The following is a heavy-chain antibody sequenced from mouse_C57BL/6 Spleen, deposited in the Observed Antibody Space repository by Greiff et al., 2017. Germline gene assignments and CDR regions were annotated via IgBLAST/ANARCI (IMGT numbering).Heavy chain of an antibody. D-gene: IGHD2-3*01. CDR3: ARRDGYYEEVDY. V-gene: IGHV1-64*01. J-gene: IGHJ2*01. CDR1: GYTFTSYW. Sequence: QVQLQQPGAELVKPGASVKLSCTASGYTFTSYWMHWVKQRPGQGLEWIGMIHPNSGSTNYNEKFKSKATLTVDKSSSTAYMQLSSLTSEDSAVYYCARRDGYYEEVDYWGQGTTLTVSS. CDR2: IHPNSGST.